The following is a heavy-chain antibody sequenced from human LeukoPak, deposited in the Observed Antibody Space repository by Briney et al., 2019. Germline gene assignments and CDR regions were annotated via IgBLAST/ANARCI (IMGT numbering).Heavy chain of an antibody. CDR3: AAGNTFDI. CDR2: IRQDGNEK. J-gene: IGHJ3*02. Sequence: GGPLRLSCAASGITFSTYWMSWVRQAPGKGLEWVANIRQDGNEKNYVGSVKGRFTISRDNAKNSLYLQMNSLRAEDTAVYYCAAGNTFDIWGQGTMVTVSS. V-gene: IGHV3-7*01. D-gene: IGHD1-14*01. CDR1: GITFSTYW.